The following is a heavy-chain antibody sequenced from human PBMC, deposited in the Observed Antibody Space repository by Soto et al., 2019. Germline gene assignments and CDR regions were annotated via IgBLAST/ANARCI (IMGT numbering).Heavy chain of an antibody. CDR2: IYSGGST. D-gene: IGHD6-13*01. CDR1: GFTVSSNY. Sequence: GGSLRLSCAASGFTVSSNYMSWVRQAPGKGLEWVSVIYSGGSTYYADSVKGRFTISRDNSKNTLYLQMNSLRAEDTAVYYCARGPGIAAYLNDAFDIWGQGTMVTVSS. V-gene: IGHV3-66*01. CDR3: ARGPGIAAYLNDAFDI. J-gene: IGHJ3*02.